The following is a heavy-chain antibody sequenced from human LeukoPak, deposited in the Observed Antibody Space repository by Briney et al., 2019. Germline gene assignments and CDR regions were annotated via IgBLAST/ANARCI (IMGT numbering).Heavy chain of an antibody. CDR2: INPRGGST. CDR1: GYTFTNFY. CDR3: ARDYHGSGSLTTFDY. Sequence: GASVKVSCTASGYTFTNFYMHWVRQAPGQGLEWMGIINPRGGSTTSAQKFQGRITLTRDTSASTFYMELSSLKSQDTAVYYCARDYHGSGSLTTFDYWGQGTLITVSS. V-gene: IGHV1-46*01. J-gene: IGHJ4*02. D-gene: IGHD3-10*01.